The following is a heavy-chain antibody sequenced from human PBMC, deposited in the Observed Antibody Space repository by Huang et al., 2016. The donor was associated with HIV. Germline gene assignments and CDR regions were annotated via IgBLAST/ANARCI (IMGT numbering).Heavy chain of an antibody. CDR3: ARGQLGSYGDYDVLY. Sequence: QVQLVQSGAEVKTPGSSVKVSCKASGGTFSKYAISWVRQAPGEGLEWMGGGILVCGTPNYAGKFEGRVTITADDSTSTTYVEVSSLRSEDTALYYCARGQLGSYGDYDVLYWGQGTLVTVSS. CDR2: GILVCGTP. V-gene: IGHV1-69*13. CDR1: GGTFSKYA. J-gene: IGHJ4*02. D-gene: IGHD4-17*01.